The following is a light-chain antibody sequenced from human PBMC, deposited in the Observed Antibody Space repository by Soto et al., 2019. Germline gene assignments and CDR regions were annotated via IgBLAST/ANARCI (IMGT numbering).Light chain of an antibody. CDR3: CSYAGSYTNYV. CDR1: SSDVGGYNY. CDR2: DVS. Sequence: QSVLTQPRSVSGSPGQSVTISCTGTSSDVGGYNYVSWYQQHPGKAPKLMIYDVSKRPSGVPDRFSGSKSGNTASLTISALQAEDEADYYCCSYAGSYTNYVFGTGTKVTVL. V-gene: IGLV2-11*01. J-gene: IGLJ1*01.